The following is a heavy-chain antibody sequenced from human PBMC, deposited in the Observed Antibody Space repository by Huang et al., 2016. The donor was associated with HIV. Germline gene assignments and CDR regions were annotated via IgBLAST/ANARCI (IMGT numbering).Heavy chain of an antibody. CDR2: INPKSGGT. V-gene: IGHV1-2*02. CDR3: AREVVSATGYYYYGMDV. CDR1: GYTFTGYY. Sequence: QVQLVQSGAEVKKPGASVKVSCKASGYTFTGYYMHWVRQAPGQGLEWMGCINPKSGGTNYAQKFQGSVTMTRDTSISTAYMELSRLRSDDTAVYYCAREVVSATGYYYYGMDVWGQGTTVTVSS. J-gene: IGHJ6*02. D-gene: IGHD2-15*01.